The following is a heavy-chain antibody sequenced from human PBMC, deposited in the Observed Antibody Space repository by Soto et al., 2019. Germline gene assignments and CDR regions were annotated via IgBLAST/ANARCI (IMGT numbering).Heavy chain of an antibody. CDR1: GFTFSSYA. CDR3: AREAYDSSGYANTRYQDY. Sequence: GGSLRLSCAASGFTFSSYAMHWVRQAPGKGLEWVAVISYDGSNKYYADSVKGRFTISRDNSKNTLYLQMNSLRAEDTAVYYCAREAYDSSGYANTRYQDYWGQGTLVTVSS. D-gene: IGHD3-22*01. CDR2: ISYDGSNK. J-gene: IGHJ4*02. V-gene: IGHV3-30-3*01.